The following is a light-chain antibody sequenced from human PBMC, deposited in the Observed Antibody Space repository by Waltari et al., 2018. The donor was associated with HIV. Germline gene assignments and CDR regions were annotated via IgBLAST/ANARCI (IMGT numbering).Light chain of an antibody. CDR3: SSYTGTSTHVV. CDR2: VVS. Sequence: QSDLTQPASVSGAPGQSITISWPGTSSDVGGYNYVSWYQQHSGKAPKLMIYVVSNRPSGVSNRFSGSKSGNTASLTISGLQAEDEAYYYCSSYTGTSTHVVFGGGTKLTVL. V-gene: IGLV2-14*01. J-gene: IGLJ2*01. CDR1: SSDVGGYNY.